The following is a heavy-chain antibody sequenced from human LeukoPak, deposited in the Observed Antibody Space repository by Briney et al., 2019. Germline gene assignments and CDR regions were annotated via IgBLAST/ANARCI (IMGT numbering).Heavy chain of an antibody. CDR1: GGSFSGYY. Sequence: SSETLSLTCAVDGGSFSGYYWSWIRQPPGKGLEWMGEINHSGSTNYNPSLKSRVTISVDTSKNQFSLKLSSVTAADTAVYYCAIGQQPGAFDIWGQGTMVTVSS. CDR2: INHSGST. CDR3: AIGQQPGAFDI. V-gene: IGHV4-34*01. D-gene: IGHD6-13*01. J-gene: IGHJ3*02.